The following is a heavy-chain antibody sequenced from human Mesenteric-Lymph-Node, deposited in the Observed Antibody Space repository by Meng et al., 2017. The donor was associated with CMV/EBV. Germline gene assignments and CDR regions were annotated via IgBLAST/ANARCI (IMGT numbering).Heavy chain of an antibody. D-gene: IGHD4-23*01. CDR1: GGSFSSYY. CDR3: ARHQRWLKSEGGFNY. J-gene: IGHJ4*02. CDR2: INHSGST. Sequence: VQLQQWGAGMWKPSETLSRAGAVYGGSFSSYYWSWIRQPPGKGLEWIGEINHSGSTNYNPSLKSRVTISVDTSKNQFSLKLSSVTAADTAVYYCARHQRWLKSEGGFNYWGQGTLVTVSS. V-gene: IGHV4-34*01.